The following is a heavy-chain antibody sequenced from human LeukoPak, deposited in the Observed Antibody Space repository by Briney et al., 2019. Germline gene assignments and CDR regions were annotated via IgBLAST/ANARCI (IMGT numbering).Heavy chain of an antibody. CDR2: IIPIFGTA. CDR3: ARSLPSGYYFFDY. J-gene: IGHJ4*02. V-gene: IGHV1-69*13. Sequence: GASVKVSCKASGGTFISYAISWVRQAPGQGLEWMGGIIPIFGTANYAQKFQGRVTITADESTSTAYIELSSLRSEDTAVYYCARSLPSGYYFFDYWGQGTLVTVSS. D-gene: IGHD3-22*01. CDR1: GGTFISYA.